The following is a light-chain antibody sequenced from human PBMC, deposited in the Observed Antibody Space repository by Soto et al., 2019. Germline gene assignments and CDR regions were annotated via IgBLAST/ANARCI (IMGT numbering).Light chain of an antibody. Sequence: QSALTQPPSASGSPGQSVTISCTGTSSDVGGYNYVSWYQRHPGKAPKLMIYEVSNRPSGVPDRFSGSKSGNTASLTVSGLQAEDEADYYCSSSAGSNIHVVFGGGTKLTVL. V-gene: IGLV2-8*01. CDR1: SSDVGGYNY. J-gene: IGLJ2*01. CDR3: SSSAGSNIHVV. CDR2: EVS.